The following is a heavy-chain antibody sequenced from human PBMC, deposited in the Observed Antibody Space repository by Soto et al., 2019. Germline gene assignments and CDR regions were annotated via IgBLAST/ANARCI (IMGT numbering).Heavy chain of an antibody. CDR1: GYTFTSYY. CDR2: INPSGGST. Sequence: QVQLVQSGAEVKKPGASVKVSCKASGYTFTSYYMHWVRQAPGQGLEWMGIINPSGGSTSYAQKFQGRVTMTRDTSTSTVYMELSSLRSEDTAVYYCARDLAVAGLYYYYGMDVWGQGTTVTVSS. J-gene: IGHJ6*02. D-gene: IGHD6-19*01. CDR3: ARDLAVAGLYYYYGMDV. V-gene: IGHV1-46*01.